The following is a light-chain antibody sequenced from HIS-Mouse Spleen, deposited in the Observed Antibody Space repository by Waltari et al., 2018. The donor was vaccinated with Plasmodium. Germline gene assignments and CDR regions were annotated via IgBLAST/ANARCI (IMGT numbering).Light chain of an antibody. V-gene: IGKV3-15*01. J-gene: IGKJ1*01. CDR3: QQYNSWSRT. Sequence: LVMPPPSAPLSVSPAPSPTLSCRASQSVSSKLAWYQQKPGQAPRLLIYGASTIATGIPARFSGSGSGTEFTLTISSLQSEDFAVYYCQQYNSWSRTFGQGTKVEIK. CDR2: GAS. CDR1: QSVSSK.